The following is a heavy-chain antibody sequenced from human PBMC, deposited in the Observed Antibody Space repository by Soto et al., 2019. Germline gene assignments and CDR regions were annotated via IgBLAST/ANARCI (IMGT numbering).Heavy chain of an antibody. J-gene: IGHJ4*02. CDR3: ARARIAVAGDFDY. D-gene: IGHD6-19*01. CDR2: IYYSGST. CDR1: GGSISSYY. Sequence: SETLSLTCTVSGGSISSYYWSWIRQPPGKGLEWIGYIYYSGSTNYNPSLKSRVTISVDTSKNQFSLKLSSVTAADTAVYYCARARIAVAGDFDYWGQGTLVTVSS. V-gene: IGHV4-59*08.